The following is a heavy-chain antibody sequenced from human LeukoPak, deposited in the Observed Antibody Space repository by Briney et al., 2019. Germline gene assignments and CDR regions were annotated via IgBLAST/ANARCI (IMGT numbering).Heavy chain of an antibody. Sequence: PGGSLRLSCAASGFTFSSYAMHWVRQAPGKGLELVAVISYDGSNKYYADSVKGRFTISRDNSKNTLYLQMNSLRAEDTAVYYCARDGSSGWFRPLTYFDYWGQGTLVTVSS. CDR3: ARDGSSGWFRPLTYFDY. J-gene: IGHJ4*02. CDR2: ISYDGSNK. CDR1: GFTFSSYA. V-gene: IGHV3-30-3*01. D-gene: IGHD6-19*01.